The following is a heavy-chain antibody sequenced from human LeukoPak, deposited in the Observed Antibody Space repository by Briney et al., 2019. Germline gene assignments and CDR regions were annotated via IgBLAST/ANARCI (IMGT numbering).Heavy chain of an antibody. CDR2: INSDGSTI. CDR1: GFTFSSNW. V-gene: IGHV3-74*01. Sequence: PGGSLRLSGAASGFTFSSNWMHWVRQAPGKGLVWVSRINSDGSTIGYADSVKGRFTISRDNAKNTLFLQMNSLRAEDTAVYYCTRGTTSTFDPWGQGTLVTVSS. CDR3: TRGTTSTFDP. D-gene: IGHD4-11*01. J-gene: IGHJ5*02.